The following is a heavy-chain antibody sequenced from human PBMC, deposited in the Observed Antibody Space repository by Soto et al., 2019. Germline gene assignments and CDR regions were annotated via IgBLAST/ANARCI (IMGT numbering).Heavy chain of an antibody. Sequence: GASVKVSCKASGGTFSSYAISWVRQAPGQGLEWMGGIIPIFGTANYAQKFQGRVTITADESTSTAYMELSSLRSEDTAVYYCARTKYSSSPEEPYYYYGMDVWGQGTTVTVSS. D-gene: IGHD6-6*01. CDR2: IIPIFGTA. CDR3: ARTKYSSSPEEPYYYYGMDV. J-gene: IGHJ6*02. V-gene: IGHV1-69*13. CDR1: GGTFSSYA.